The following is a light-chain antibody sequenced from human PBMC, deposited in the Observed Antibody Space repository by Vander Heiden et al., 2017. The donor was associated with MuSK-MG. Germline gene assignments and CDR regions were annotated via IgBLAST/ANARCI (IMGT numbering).Light chain of an antibody. CDR2: DVS. V-gene: IGLV2-14*03. J-gene: IGLJ3*02. Sequence: SALTQPASVSGSPGQSITISCTGTSSDVGCYNYVSWYQQHPGKAPKLMIYDVSKRPSGVSNRFSGSKSGNTASLTISGLQAEDEADYYCSSYTSSSTRVFGGGNKLTVL. CDR1: SSDVGCYNY. CDR3: SSYTSSSTRV.